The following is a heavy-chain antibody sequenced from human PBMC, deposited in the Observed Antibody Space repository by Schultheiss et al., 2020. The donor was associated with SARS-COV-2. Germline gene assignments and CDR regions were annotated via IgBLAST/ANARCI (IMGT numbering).Heavy chain of an antibody. CDR2: IYSGGST. J-gene: IGHJ6*02. CDR3: ARSGGFLVVRGLRHFGMDV. CDR1: GFTFDDYA. V-gene: IGHV3-66*01. Sequence: GGSLRLSCAASGFTFDDYAMHWVRQAPGKGLEWVSVIYSGGSTYYADSVKGRFTISRENAKNSSYLQMNSLRAGDTAVYYCARSGGFLVVRGLRHFGMDVWGQGTTVTVSS. D-gene: IGHD3-10*01.